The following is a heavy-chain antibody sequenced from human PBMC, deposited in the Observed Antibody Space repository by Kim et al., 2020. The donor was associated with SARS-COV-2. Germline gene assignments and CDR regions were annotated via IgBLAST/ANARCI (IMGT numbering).Heavy chain of an antibody. D-gene: IGHD6-6*01. J-gene: IGHJ2*01. Sequence: GGSLRLSCAASGFTFSSYGMHWVRQAPGKGLEWVAVISYDGSNKYYADSVKGRFTISRDNSKNTLYLQMNSLRAEDTAVYYCAKPIAARLDWYFDLWGRGTLVTVSS. CDR2: ISYDGSNK. CDR3: AKPIAARLDWYFDL. CDR1: GFTFSSYG. V-gene: IGHV3-30*18.